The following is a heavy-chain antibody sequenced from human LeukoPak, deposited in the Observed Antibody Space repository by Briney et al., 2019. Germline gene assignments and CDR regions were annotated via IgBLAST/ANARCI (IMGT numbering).Heavy chain of an antibody. Sequence: GGSLRLFCAASGFTFSSYAMSWVRQAPGKGLEWVSAISGSGGSTYYADSVKGRFTISRDNSKNALYLQMNSLRGDDTAVYYCAKDDAWGRYKDWGQGTLVTVSS. CDR2: ISGSGGST. J-gene: IGHJ1*01. CDR3: AKDDAWGRYKD. V-gene: IGHV3-23*01. CDR1: GFTFSSYA. D-gene: IGHD3-16*01.